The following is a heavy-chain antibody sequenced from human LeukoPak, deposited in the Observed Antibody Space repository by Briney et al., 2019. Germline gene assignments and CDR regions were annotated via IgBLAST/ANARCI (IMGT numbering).Heavy chain of an antibody. D-gene: IGHD3-10*01. V-gene: IGHV4-31*03. J-gene: IGHJ4*02. CDR3: ARLVARVRGVTYYFDY. CDR1: GGSFSSGGYY. Sequence: SQTLSLTCTVSGGSFSSGGYYWSWIRQHPGKGREWIGHIYHTGSSYYNPTLKSRVTISVDTSKNQFSLRLKSVTAADTAVYYCARLVARVRGVTYYFDYWGQGTLVTVSS. CDR2: IYHTGSS.